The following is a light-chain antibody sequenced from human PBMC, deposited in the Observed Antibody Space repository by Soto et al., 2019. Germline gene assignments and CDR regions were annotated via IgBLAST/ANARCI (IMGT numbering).Light chain of an antibody. Sequence: IVLTQSPGTLSLSPGESAALSCRASQSVDNYLAWYQQRPGQAPRLLLYASSRRAPGIPDRFSGSGSGTDFSLTISRLEPEDFAIYYCHQFVNSPTFGQGTKLEI. CDR2: ASS. V-gene: IGKV3-20*01. CDR3: HQFVNSPT. J-gene: IGKJ2*01. CDR1: QSVDNY.